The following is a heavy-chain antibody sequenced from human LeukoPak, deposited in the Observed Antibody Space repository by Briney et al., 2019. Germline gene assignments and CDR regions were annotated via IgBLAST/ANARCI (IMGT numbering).Heavy chain of an antibody. V-gene: IGHV3-23*01. J-gene: IGHJ4*02. CDR1: GFTFSNYA. CDR2: ITGSGGNT. D-gene: IGHD3-9*01. Sequence: GASLRLSCAASGFTFSNYAMSWVRQAPGKGLEWVSAITGSGGNTYYADSVKGRFTISRDNSKNTVFLQMNSLRAEDTAVYYCAKRGDYDVLTGYYVSDYWGQGTLVTVSS. CDR3: AKRGDYDVLTGYYVSDY.